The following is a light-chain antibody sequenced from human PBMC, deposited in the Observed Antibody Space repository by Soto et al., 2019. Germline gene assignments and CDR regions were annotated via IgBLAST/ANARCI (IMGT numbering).Light chain of an antibody. J-gene: IGKJ1*01. Sequence: ETVLKQSPGTLSLSPGERATLSCRASQTIRSNYLAWYRQTPGQAPRLLIYGASNRATGIADRFSGSGSGTDFTLIISRLVPEDCALYYCQQYGSSPWTFGQGTKVEIK. V-gene: IGKV3-20*01. CDR1: QTIRSNY. CDR3: QQYGSSPWT. CDR2: GAS.